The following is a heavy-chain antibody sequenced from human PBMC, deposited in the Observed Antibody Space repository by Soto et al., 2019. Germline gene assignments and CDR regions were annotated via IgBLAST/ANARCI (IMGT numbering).Heavy chain of an antibody. CDR1: GYTFTGYY. CDR2: INPNSGGT. V-gene: IGHV1-2*02. D-gene: IGHD4-17*01. CDR3: ARVIDYGDWPVAFDI. Sequence: QVQLVQSGAEVKKPGASVKVSCKASGYTFTGYYMHWVRQAPGQGLELMGWINPNSGGTNYAQKFQGRVTMTRDTSISTAYMELSRLRSDDTAVYYCARVIDYGDWPVAFDIWGQGTMVTVSS. J-gene: IGHJ3*02.